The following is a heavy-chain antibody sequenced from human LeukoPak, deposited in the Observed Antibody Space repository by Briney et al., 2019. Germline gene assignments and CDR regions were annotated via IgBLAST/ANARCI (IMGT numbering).Heavy chain of an antibody. CDR3: AKGRDSSGSLYFDY. CDR2: ISYDGSNK. CDR1: GFTFSSYG. J-gene: IGHJ4*02. D-gene: IGHD6-19*01. V-gene: IGHV3-30*18. Sequence: PGGSLRLSCAASGFTFSSYGMHWVRQAPGKGLEWVAVISYDGSNKYYADSVKGRFTISRDNSKNTLYLQMNSLRAEDTAVYYCAKGRDSSGSLYFDYWGQGTLVTVFS.